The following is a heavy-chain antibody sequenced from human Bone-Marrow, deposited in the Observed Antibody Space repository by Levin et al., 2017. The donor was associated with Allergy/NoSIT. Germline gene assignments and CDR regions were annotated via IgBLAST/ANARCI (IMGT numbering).Heavy chain of an antibody. V-gene: IGHV3-9*01. D-gene: IGHD5-12*01. J-gene: IGHJ4*02. Sequence: SCAASGFTFDDYAMHWVRQIPGKGLEWVSGITWNSAKIAYGDSFKGRFTISRDNAKSSLDLQMNSLRPEDTALYYCAKDIASGYFLAFDYWGQGALVTVSS. CDR2: ITWNSAKI. CDR3: AKDIASGYFLAFDY. CDR1: GFTFDDYA.